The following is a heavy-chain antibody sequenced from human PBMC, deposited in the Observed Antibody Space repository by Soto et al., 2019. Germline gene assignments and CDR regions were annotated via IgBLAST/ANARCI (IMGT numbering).Heavy chain of an antibody. CDR3: ERHGAAIWLGY. V-gene: IGHV5-10-1*01. J-gene: IGHJ4*02. Sequence: GESLKISCKTSGYTFSGHWISWVRQVPGRGLQWMGNIDPSDSYINYNPAFRGHVTFSVDKSSSTAYLHWSSLGSSDTAIYYCERHGAAIWLGYWGQGTLVTVSS. CDR1: GYTFSGHW. D-gene: IGHD6-19*01. CDR2: IDPSDSYI.